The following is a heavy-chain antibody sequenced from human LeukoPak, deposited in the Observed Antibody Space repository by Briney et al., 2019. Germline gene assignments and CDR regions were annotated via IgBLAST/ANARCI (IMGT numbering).Heavy chain of an antibody. J-gene: IGHJ6*03. CDR2: IYHSGST. V-gene: IGHV4-38-2*02. CDR3: ARDLGYSSSWYVGAGYYYYMDV. D-gene: IGHD6-13*01. CDR1: GYSISSGYY. Sequence: PSETLSLTCTVSGYSISSGYYWGWIRQPPGKGLEWIGSIYHSGSTYYNPSLKSRVTISVDTSKNQFSLKLSSVTAADTAVYYCARDLGYSSSWYVGAGYYYYMDVWGKGTTVTISS.